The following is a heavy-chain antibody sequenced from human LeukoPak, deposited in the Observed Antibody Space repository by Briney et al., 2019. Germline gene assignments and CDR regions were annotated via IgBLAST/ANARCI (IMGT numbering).Heavy chain of an antibody. V-gene: IGHV3-48*04. D-gene: IGHD1-26*01. J-gene: IGHJ4*02. CDR2: ISSSSSTI. CDR1: GFTFSSYS. CDR3: ARDRLVGAIGY. Sequence: GGSLRLSCAASGFTFSSYSVNWVRQAPGKGLEWVSYISSSSSTIYYEDSVKGRFTISRDNAKNSLYLQMNSLRAEDTAVYYCARDRLVGAIGYWGQGTLVTASS.